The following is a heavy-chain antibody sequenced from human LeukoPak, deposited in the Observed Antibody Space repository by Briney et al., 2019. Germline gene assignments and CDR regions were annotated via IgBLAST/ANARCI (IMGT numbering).Heavy chain of an antibody. Sequence: PGGSLRLSCAASGFTFSSYGMHWVRQAPGKGLEWVAVISYDGSNKYYADSVKGRFTISRDNSKNTLYLQMNSLRAEDTAVYYRAKDREGATYYWGQGTLVTVSS. D-gene: IGHD1-26*01. CDR2: ISYDGSNK. J-gene: IGHJ4*02. CDR3: AKDREGATYY. V-gene: IGHV3-30*18. CDR1: GFTFSSYG.